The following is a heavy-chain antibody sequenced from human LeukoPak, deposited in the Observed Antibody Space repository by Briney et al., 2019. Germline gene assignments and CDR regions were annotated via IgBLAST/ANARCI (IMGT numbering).Heavy chain of an antibody. D-gene: IGHD4-23*01. CDR3: ANALTATVVTPFDY. CDR1: GFTFSSYA. J-gene: IGHJ4*02. Sequence: PGGSLRLSCAASGFTFSSYAMSWVRQAPGKGLEWVSAISGSGGSTYYADSVKGRFTISRDNSKNTLYLQTNSLRAEDTAVYYCANALTATVVTPFDYWGQGTLVTVSS. V-gene: IGHV3-23*01. CDR2: ISGSGGST.